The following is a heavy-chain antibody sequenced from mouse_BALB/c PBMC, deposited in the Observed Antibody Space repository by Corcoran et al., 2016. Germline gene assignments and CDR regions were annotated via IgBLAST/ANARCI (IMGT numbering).Heavy chain of an antibody. J-gene: IGHJ4*01. CDR2: INPYNGGT. Sequence: EVQLQQSGPELVKPGASMKVSCKASGYSFTGYNMSWVNQSHGKNLEWIGLINPYNGGTSYNQKFRGKATLTVDKSSSTAYMELLSLTSEDSAVYYCAREDGNYRGALDYWCPGTSVTVSS. D-gene: IGHD2-1*01. V-gene: IGHV1-18*01. CDR3: AREDGNYRGALDY. CDR1: GYSFTGYN.